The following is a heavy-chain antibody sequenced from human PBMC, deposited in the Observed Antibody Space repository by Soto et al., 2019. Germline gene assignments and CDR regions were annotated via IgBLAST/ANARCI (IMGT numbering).Heavy chain of an antibody. CDR2: IYHSGST. CDR1: GGSISSGGYS. J-gene: IGHJ6*02. D-gene: IGHD3-3*01. Sequence: QLQLQESGSGLVKPSQTLSLTCAVSGGSISSGGYSWSWIRQPPGKGLEWIGYIYHSGSTYYNPSLKGRVTISVDRSKNQFSLKLGSVTAADTAVYYCARGSIFGVVIIPLDVWGQGTTVTVSS. V-gene: IGHV4-30-2*01. CDR3: ARGSIFGVVIIPLDV.